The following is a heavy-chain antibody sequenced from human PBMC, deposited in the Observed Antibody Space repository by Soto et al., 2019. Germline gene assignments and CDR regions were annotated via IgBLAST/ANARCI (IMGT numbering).Heavy chain of an antibody. Sequence: ASVKVSCKASGGTFSSYAISWVRQAPGQGLEWMGGIIPIFGTANYAQKFQGRVTITADESTSTAYMELSSLRSEDTAVYYCARNTYYYGSGSPYYYGMDVWGQGTTVT. D-gene: IGHD3-10*01. CDR1: GGTFSSYA. V-gene: IGHV1-69*13. J-gene: IGHJ6*02. CDR3: ARNTYYYGSGSPYYYGMDV. CDR2: IIPIFGTA.